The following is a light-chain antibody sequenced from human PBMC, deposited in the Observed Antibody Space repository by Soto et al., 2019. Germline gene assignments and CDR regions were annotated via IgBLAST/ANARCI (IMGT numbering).Light chain of an antibody. CDR3: QQYGDWPPDT. Sequence: EIVMTQSPATLSVSPGERATLSCRSSHSVSRNLAWYQQKPGQPPRLLIYDASTRATGVPARFGGSGSWTEFTLTISGLQSEACAVYYCQQYGDWPPDTVGKGTKVEI. V-gene: IGKV3-15*01. J-gene: IGKJ2*01. CDR2: DAS. CDR1: HSVSRN.